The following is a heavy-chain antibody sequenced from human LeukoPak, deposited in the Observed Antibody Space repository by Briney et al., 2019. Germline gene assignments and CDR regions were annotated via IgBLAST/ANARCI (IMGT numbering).Heavy chain of an antibody. CDR3: ARTIGWFDP. V-gene: IGHV4-34*01. CDR1: GGSFSGYY. CDR2: ISHSGST. J-gene: IGHJ5*02. Sequence: SETLSLTCAVYGGSFSGYYWSWIRQPPGKGLEWIGEISHSGSTNYNPSLKSRVTISVDTSKNQFSLKLSSVTAADTAVYYCARTIGWFDPWGQGTLVTVSS. D-gene: IGHD1-26*01.